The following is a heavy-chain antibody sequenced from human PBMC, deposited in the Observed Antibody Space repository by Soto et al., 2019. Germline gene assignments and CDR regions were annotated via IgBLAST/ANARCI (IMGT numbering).Heavy chain of an antibody. V-gene: IGHV3-23*01. Sequence: EVQLLESGGGLVQPGGSLRLSCAASGFTFSSYAMSWVRQAPGKGLEWVSAISGSGGSTYYADSVKGRFTISRDNSKNTLYLQMNSLTAEDTAVYYCAKAPSITMIVVAYFDYWGQGTLVTVSS. CDR2: ISGSGGST. CDR3: AKAPSITMIVVAYFDY. CDR1: GFTFSSYA. D-gene: IGHD3-22*01. J-gene: IGHJ4*02.